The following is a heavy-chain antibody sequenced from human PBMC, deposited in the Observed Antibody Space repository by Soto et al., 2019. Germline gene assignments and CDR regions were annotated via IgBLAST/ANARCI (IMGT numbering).Heavy chain of an antibody. D-gene: IGHD2-8*01. Sequence: SETLSLTCTVSGDSIITTSYCWGWIRQSPGKGLEWIGTIYYSGRTYYNPSLKSRVTISVDTSNNQFSLKLSSVTAADTAVYYCARDFLPYEYYGMDVWGQGTTVTVSS. CDR3: ARDFLPYEYYGMDV. V-gene: IGHV4-39*07. CDR1: GDSIITTSYC. CDR2: IYYSGRT. J-gene: IGHJ6*02.